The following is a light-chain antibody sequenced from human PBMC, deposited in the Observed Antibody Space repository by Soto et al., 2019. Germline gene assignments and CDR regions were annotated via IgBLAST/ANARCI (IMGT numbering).Light chain of an antibody. CDR3: QQYNNWPET. Sequence: ERVMTQSPATLSVSPGERATLFCSASQSVSSNLAWYQQKPGQAPRLLIYGASTRATGIPARFSGSGSGTEFTLTISSLQSEDFAVYYCQQYNNWPETFGQGTRVEIK. CDR1: QSVSSN. V-gene: IGKV3-15*01. CDR2: GAS. J-gene: IGKJ1*01.